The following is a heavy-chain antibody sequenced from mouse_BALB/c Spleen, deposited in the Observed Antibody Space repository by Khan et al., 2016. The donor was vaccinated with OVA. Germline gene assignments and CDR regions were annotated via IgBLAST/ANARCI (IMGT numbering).Heavy chain of an antibody. D-gene: IGHD2-12*01. Sequence: VQLQQPGPDLVKPGASVKMSCKASGYSFTGYYMNWVKQSHGKSLECIGRVNPNTGNTNYNQKFKGKAILIVDKSSSTAYMELRNLTCEDSAVYYCAIGYDFFAYWGQGTLVTVSA. V-gene: IGHV1-26*01. CDR3: AIGYDFFAY. J-gene: IGHJ3*01. CDR1: GYSFTGYY. CDR2: VNPNTGNT.